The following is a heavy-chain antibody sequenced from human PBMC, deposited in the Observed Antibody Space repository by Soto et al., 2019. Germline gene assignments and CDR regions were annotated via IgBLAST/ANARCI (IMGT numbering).Heavy chain of an antibody. V-gene: IGHV4-31*03. D-gene: IGHD3-22*01. J-gene: IGHJ6*02. CDR3: ARGNDSSGYYYYYYGMDV. Sequence: QVQLQESGPGLVKPSQTLSLTCTVSGGSISSGGYYWSWIRQHPGKGLEWIGYIYYSGSTYYNPSLKSRVTISVDTYKNQFSLKPSSVTVADTAVYYCARGNDSSGYYYYYYGMDVWGQGTTVTVSS. CDR1: GGSISSGGYY. CDR2: IYYSGST.